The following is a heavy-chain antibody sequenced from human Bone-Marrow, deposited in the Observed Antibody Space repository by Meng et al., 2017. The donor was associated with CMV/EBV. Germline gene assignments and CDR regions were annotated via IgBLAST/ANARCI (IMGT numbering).Heavy chain of an antibody. J-gene: IGHJ4*02. D-gene: IGHD2-21*01. CDR3: AKDSGLAYCGGDCYSALDY. V-gene: IGHV3-43*01. CDR2: ISWDGGST. CDR1: GFTFDDYT. Sequence: GESLKISCAASGFTFDDYTMHWVRQAPGKGLEWVSLISWDGGSTYYADSVKGRFTISRDNSKNSLYLQMNSLRTEDTALYYCAKDSGLAYCGGDCYSALDYWVQGTLVTVSS.